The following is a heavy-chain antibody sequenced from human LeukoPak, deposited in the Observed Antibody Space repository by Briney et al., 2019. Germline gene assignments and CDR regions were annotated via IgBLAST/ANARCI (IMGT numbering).Heavy chain of an antibody. V-gene: IGHV3-23*01. CDR3: AKKSPDSSGNPAYD. Sequence: PGGSLRLSCAASGFPFNAYWMTWVRQAPGKGLEWVSVISRSGTETCHADSVRGRFTISRDNAKNTLYLQMNSLRAEDTAVYYCAKKSPDSSGNPAYDWGQGTLVTVSS. D-gene: IGHD4-23*01. J-gene: IGHJ4*02. CDR2: ISRSGTET. CDR1: GFPFNAYW.